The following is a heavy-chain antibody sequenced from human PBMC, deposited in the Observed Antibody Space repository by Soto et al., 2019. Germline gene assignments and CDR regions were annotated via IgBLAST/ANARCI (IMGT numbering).Heavy chain of an antibody. Sequence: QVQLVESGGGVVQPGRSLRLSCTASGFTFSSYGMHWVRQAPGKGLEWVAVIWDDGSNKYYADSVKGRFTISRDNSKNTLYLQMNSLRAEDTAVYYCARDASNYYFWSGYYILPVPNDWFDPWGQGTLVTVSS. D-gene: IGHD3-3*01. V-gene: IGHV3-33*01. CDR3: ARDASNYYFWSGYYILPVPNDWFDP. CDR1: GFTFSSYG. J-gene: IGHJ5*02. CDR2: IWDDGSNK.